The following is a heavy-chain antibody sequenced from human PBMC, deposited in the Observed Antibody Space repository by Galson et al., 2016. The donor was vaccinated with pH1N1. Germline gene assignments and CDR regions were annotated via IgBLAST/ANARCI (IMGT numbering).Heavy chain of an antibody. CDR1: GFRFETYE. D-gene: IGHD5-24*01. CDR3: VRETRGDYNYGNFDS. Sequence: SLRLSCAASGFRFETYEMHWVRQAPGKGLEWISYIDSSGSITNNADSVRGRFTISRDNAKDSLYLQMDSLRAEDTAIYYCVRETRGDYNYGNFDSWGQGVLVTVSS. V-gene: IGHV3-48*03. J-gene: IGHJ4*02. CDR2: IDSSGSIT.